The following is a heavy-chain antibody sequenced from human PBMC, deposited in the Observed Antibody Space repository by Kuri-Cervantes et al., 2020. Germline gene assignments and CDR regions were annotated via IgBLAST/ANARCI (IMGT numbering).Heavy chain of an antibody. CDR1: GFTFRNYD. D-gene: IGHD3-22*01. J-gene: IGHJ3*02. Sequence: GGSVRLCCAASGFTFRNYDMHWVRQATGKGLEWVSGIGTSDDTYYPGSVKGRFTISREDAKNSLYPQMNNLRDGDTAVYYCAKGYYDNSGLAFFDIWGQGTMVTVS. CDR3: AKGYYDNSGLAFFDI. V-gene: IGHV3-13*01. CDR2: IGTSDDT.